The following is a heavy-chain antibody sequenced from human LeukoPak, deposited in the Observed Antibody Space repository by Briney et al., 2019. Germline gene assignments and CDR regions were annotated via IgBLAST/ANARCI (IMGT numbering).Heavy chain of an antibody. Sequence: SETLSLTCTVSGYSISSGYYWDWIRQSPGKGLEWIGEINHSGSTNYNPSLKSRVTISVDTSKNQFSLKLSSVTAADTAVYYCARAGSAVGMYNWFDPWGQGTLVTVSS. CDR2: INHSGST. D-gene: IGHD1-26*01. J-gene: IGHJ5*02. CDR1: GYSISSGYY. CDR3: ARAGSAVGMYNWFDP. V-gene: IGHV4-38-2*02.